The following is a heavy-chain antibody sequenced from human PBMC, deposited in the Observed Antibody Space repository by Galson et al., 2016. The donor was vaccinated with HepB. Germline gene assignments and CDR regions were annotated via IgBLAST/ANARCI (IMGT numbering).Heavy chain of an antibody. D-gene: IGHD6-13*01. V-gene: IGHV4-38-2*01. CDR3: ARGIAAAGTGRDY. CDR2: IYHSGST. CDR1: GYSISSGYY. J-gene: IGHJ4*02. Sequence: ETLSLTCAVSGYSISSGYYWGWIRQPPGKGLEWIGSIYHSGSTYYNPSLKSRVTISVATSKNQFSLKLSSVTAADTAVYYCARGIAAAGTGRDYWGQGTLVTFSS.